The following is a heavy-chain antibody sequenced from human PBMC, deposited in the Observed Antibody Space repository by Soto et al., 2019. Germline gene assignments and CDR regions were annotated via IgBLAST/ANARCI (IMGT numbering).Heavy chain of an antibody. CDR2: IIPMLTAT. D-gene: IGHD2-2*01. J-gene: IGHJ3*01. CDR3: SIGSWSAETFDV. CDR1: GGTFNTYT. V-gene: IGHV1-69*08. Sequence: QVHLIQSGAEVKPGSSVKVSCKAAGGTFNTYTLIWVRQAPGHGLEWMGRIIPMLTATNSAQKFHGRLTLTADKSTGTAFMELTSLRSDDPAVYYCSIGSWSAETFDVWGQGTMVTVSS.